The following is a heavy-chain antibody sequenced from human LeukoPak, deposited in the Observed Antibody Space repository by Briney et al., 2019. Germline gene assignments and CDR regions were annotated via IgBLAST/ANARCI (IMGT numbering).Heavy chain of an antibody. V-gene: IGHV1-2*02. CDR3: ARRIAVAGSPVYYFDY. Sequence: ASVKVSCKASAYTLSGYYMHWVRQAPGQGLAWMGWINPKSGVTNYAQKFQGRVTMTWDTSINTTFMELSRLRSDDTAVYYCARRIAVAGSPVYYFDYWGQGTLVTVSS. CDR1: AYTLSGYY. CDR2: INPKSGVT. D-gene: IGHD6-19*01. J-gene: IGHJ4*02.